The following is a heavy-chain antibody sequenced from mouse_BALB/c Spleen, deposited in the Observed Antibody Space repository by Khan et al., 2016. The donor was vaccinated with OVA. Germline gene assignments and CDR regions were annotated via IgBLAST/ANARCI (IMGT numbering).Heavy chain of an antibody. Sequence: QIQLVQSGPGLKKPGETGKISCKASGYTFTDYSMPWVKQAPGKGLKWMGWINTETGEPNYADDFKGRFAFSLETSANTVYLQINNLKTEDTATYFCAGRKHGEFDVWGAGTTVTVSS. V-gene: IGHV9-2-1*01. CDR1: GYTFTDYS. CDR3: AGRKHGEFDV. CDR2: INTETGEP. J-gene: IGHJ1*01.